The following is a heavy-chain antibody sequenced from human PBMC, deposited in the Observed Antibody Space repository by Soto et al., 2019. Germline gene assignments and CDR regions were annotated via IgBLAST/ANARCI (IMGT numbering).Heavy chain of an antibody. Sequence: SETLSLTCAVYGGSFSGYYWSWIRQPPGKGLEWIGEINHSGSADYNPSLKSRVTISVDTSKNQFSLKLSSVTAADTAVYYCARGPYMDIVATVYFDYWGQGTLVTVSS. CDR1: GGSFSGYY. CDR2: INHSGSA. V-gene: IGHV4-34*01. D-gene: IGHD5-12*01. J-gene: IGHJ4*02. CDR3: ARGPYMDIVATVYFDY.